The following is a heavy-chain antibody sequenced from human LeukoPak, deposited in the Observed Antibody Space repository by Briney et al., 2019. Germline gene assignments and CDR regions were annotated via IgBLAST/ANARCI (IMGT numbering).Heavy chain of an antibody. D-gene: IGHD6-19*01. CDR3: ARVSSEWHNSMVAKTNFDY. V-gene: IGHV1-8*03. J-gene: IGHJ4*02. CDR1: GYTFTSYD. CDR2: MNPNSGNT. Sequence: ASVKVSCKASGYTFTSYDINWVRQATGQGLEWMGWMNPNSGNTVYAQKFQGRVTITRNTSISTAYMELSSLRSEDTAVYYCARVSSEWHNSMVAKTNFDYWGQGTLVTVSS.